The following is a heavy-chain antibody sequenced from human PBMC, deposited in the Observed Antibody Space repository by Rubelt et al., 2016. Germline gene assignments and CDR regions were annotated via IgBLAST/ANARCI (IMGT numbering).Heavy chain of an antibody. D-gene: IGHD5-24*01. CDR3: ARDRVRGGYNGGSYDY. CDR2: INPYNGKT. V-gene: IGHV1-18*01. CDR1: GYPFINYG. Sequence: QVQLVQSGVEVKKSGASVKVSCKASGYPFINYGIGWLRQAPGQGLEGLGWINPYNGKTNNAQKVGGRLIMTTDTSQNTVEMEWRNLKSDDTGVYYCARDRVRGGYNGGSYDYWGQGTLGTVSS. J-gene: IGHJ4*02.